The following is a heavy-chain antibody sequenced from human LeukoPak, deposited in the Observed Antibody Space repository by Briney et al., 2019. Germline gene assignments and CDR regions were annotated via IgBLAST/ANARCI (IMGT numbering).Heavy chain of an antibody. V-gene: IGHV1-2*06. J-gene: IGHJ4*02. D-gene: IGHD6-6*01. CDR3: AREEAARDFDY. CDR2: INPNSGGT. Sequence: ASVKVSCTASGYTFTGYYMHWVRQAPGQGLEWMGRINPNSGGTNYAQKFQGRVTMTRDTSISTAYMELSRLRSDDTAVYYCAREEAARDFDYWGQGTLVTVSS. CDR1: GYTFTGYY.